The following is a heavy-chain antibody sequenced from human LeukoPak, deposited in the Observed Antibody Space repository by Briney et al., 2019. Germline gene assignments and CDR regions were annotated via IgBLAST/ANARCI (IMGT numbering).Heavy chain of an antibody. V-gene: IGHV3-23*01. Sequence: GGSPRLSCAASGFTFSSYAMSWVRQAPGKGLEWVSAISGSGGSTYYADSVKGRFTISRDNSKNTLYLQMNSLRAEDTAVYYCASFYSLGYEVYWARKPLVTVSS. J-gene: IGHJ4*02. CDR3: ASFYSLGYEVY. D-gene: IGHD5-18*01. CDR1: GFTFSSYA. CDR2: ISGSGGST.